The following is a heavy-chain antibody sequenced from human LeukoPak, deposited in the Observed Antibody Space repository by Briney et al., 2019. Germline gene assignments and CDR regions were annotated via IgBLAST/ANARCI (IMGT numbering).Heavy chain of an antibody. CDR1: GFTFSSYS. D-gene: IGHD2-2*01. Sequence: GGSLRLSCAASGFTFSSYSMNWVRQAPGKGLEWVSSISSSSSYIYYADSVKGRFTISRDNAKNSLYLQMNSLRAEDTAVYYCARDKAGGGSSIDSCDIWGQGTMVTVSS. CDR2: ISSSSSYI. V-gene: IGHV3-21*01. J-gene: IGHJ3*02. CDR3: ARDKAGGGSSIDSCDI.